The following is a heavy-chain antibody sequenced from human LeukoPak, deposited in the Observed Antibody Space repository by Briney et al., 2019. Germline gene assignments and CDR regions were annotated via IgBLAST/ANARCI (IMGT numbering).Heavy chain of an antibody. J-gene: IGHJ3*02. CDR3: TRGNWNYGNAFDI. Sequence: GWAVRLSCTASGFTLGQYAMSWVRQAAGKGLEGVGFISRKAYGGTIEYAASVKGRFTISRDGSKTNAYLQMNSLETDDTAVYYCTRGNWNYGNAFDIWGQGTMVSVS. CDR1: GFTLGQYA. CDR2: ISRKAYGGTI. V-gene: IGHV3-49*04. D-gene: IGHD1-7*01.